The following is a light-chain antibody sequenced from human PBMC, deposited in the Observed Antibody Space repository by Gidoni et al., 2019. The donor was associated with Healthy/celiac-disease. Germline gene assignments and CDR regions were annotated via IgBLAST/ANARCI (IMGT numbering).Light chain of an antibody. J-gene: IGKJ4*01. Sequence: DIVMTQPPLSLPVTPGEPASISCRSSQSLLHSNGYNCLDWYLQKPGQSPQLLIYLGSNRASGVPDRFSGSGSGTDFTLKISRVEAEDVGVYYCMQALQTPPTFGGGTKVEIK. CDR1: QSLLHSNGYNC. CDR3: MQALQTPPT. V-gene: IGKV2-28*01. CDR2: LGS.